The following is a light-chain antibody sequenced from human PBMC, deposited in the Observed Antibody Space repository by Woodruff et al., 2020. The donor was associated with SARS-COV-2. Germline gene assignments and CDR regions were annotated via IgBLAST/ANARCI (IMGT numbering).Light chain of an antibody. Sequence: YPTFFLILYLQTPGQAPRTLMYTTDTRSSGVPDRFSGSILGNEAALTITGAQAEDEADYYCNSRDSSGNHLGVFGGGTKLTVL. CDR3: NSRDSSGNHLGV. J-gene: IGLJ2*01. CDR1: YPTFF. CDR2: TTD. V-gene: IGLV8-61*01.